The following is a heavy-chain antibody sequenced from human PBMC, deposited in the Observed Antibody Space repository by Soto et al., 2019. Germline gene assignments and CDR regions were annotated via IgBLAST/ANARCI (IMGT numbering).Heavy chain of an antibody. Sequence: LXLSCADSGFTFGDDYMSWIRQAPGKGLEWVSYISSSSSYTNYADSVKGRFTISRDNAKKSLYLQMNSLRAEDTAVYYCARRGGGPQVRNGMDVWGQGTTVTGSS. J-gene: IGHJ6*02. CDR3: ARRGGGPQVRNGMDV. D-gene: IGHD3-10*01. CDR1: GFTFGDDY. V-gene: IGHV3-11*06. CDR2: ISSSSSYT.